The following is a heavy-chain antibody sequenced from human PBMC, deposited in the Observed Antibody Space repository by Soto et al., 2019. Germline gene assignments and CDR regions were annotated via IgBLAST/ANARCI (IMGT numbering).Heavy chain of an antibody. CDR1: GYTLTDLS. V-gene: IGHV1-24*01. CDR2: FDPEDGET. J-gene: IGHJ6*03. CDR3: ATASDFWSGYPPLYYMDV. D-gene: IGHD3-3*01. Sequence: ASVKVSCKVSGYTLTDLSMHWVRQAPGKGLEWMGGFDPEDGETIYAQKFQGRVTMTEDTSTDTAYMELSSLRSEDTAVYYCATASDFWSGYPPLYYMDVWGKGTTVTVSS.